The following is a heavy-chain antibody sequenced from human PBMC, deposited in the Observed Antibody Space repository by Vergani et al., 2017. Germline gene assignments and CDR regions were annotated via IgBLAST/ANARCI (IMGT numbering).Heavy chain of an antibody. CDR2: IIPIFGTA. CDR3: ARWGGVDYRKTPDYFDY. J-gene: IGHJ4*02. Sequence: QVQLVQSGAEVKKPGSSVKVSCKASVGTFSSYAISWVRQAPGQGLEWMGRIIPIFGTANYAQKIPARVTITADESTSTAYMELSSLRSEDTAVYYCARWGGVDYRKTPDYFDYWGQGTLVTVSS. CDR1: VGTFSSYA. D-gene: IGHD1-14*01. V-gene: IGHV1-69*13.